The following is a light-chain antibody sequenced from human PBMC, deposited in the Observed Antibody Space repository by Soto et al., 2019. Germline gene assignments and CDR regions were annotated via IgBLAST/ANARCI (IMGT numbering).Light chain of an antibody. CDR1: QSVRTN. CDR2: GAS. Sequence: EVVMTQSPATLYVSPGETATLPCWASQSVRTNLAWYQQKPGQAPRLLIYGASTRATGIPARFCGSGSGTDFTLTISSLQSEDFAVYYCQQYDDWYTFGLGTKLEI. CDR3: QQYDDWYT. J-gene: IGKJ2*01. V-gene: IGKV3-15*01.